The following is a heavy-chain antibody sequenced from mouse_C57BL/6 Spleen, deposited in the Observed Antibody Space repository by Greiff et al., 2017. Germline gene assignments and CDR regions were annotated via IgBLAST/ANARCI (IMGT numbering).Heavy chain of an antibody. D-gene: IGHD2-1*01. Sequence: VQLQQSGAELVRPGASVTLSCKASGYTFTDYEMHWVKQTPVHGLEWIGALDPETGGTAYNQKFKGKAILTADKSSSTAYMELRSLTSEDSAVYYCTRAYGNDWFAYWGQGTLVTVSA. J-gene: IGHJ3*01. CDR3: TRAYGNDWFAY. V-gene: IGHV1-15*01. CDR1: GYTFTDYE. CDR2: LDPETGGT.